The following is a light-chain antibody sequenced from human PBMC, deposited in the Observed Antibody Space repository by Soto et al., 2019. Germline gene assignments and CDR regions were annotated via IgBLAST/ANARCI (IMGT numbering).Light chain of an antibody. CDR3: QVWDSSSDHYV. V-gene: IGLV3-21*02. CDR1: NIGSKS. CDR2: DDS. J-gene: IGLJ1*01. Sequence: SCERKQAPSVSGAAGEAGRITWGGNNIGSKSVHWYQQKPSQAPVLVVYDDSDRPSGIPERFSGSNSGNTANLTISRVEAGDEADYYCQVWDSSSDHYVFGT.